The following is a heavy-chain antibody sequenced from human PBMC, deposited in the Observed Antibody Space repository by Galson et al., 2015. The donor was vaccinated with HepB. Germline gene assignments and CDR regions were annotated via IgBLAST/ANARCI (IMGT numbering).Heavy chain of an antibody. J-gene: IGHJ4*02. CDR1: GFTFSSYG. CDR3: AKDLTQIAAAGVFDY. V-gene: IGHV3-30*18. D-gene: IGHD6-13*01. Sequence: SLRLSCAASGFTFSSYGMHWVRQAPGKGLEWVAVISYDGSNKYYADSVKGRFTISRDNSKNTLYLQMNSLRAEDTAVYYCAKDLTQIAAAGVFDYWGQGTLVTVSS. CDR2: ISYDGSNK.